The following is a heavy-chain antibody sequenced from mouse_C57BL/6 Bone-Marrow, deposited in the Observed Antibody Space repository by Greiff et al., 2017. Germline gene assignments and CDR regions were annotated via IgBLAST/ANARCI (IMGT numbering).Heavy chain of an antibody. CDR2: ISDGGSYT. J-gene: IGHJ2*01. CDR1: GFTFSSYA. Sequence: EVKLMESGGGLVKPGGSLKLSCAASGFTFSSYAMSWVRQTPEKRLEWVATISDGGSYTYYPDNVKGRFTISRDNAKNNLYLQMSHLKSEDTAMYYCARGSYDHDEGFDYWGQGTTLTVSS. CDR3: ARGSYDHDEGFDY. V-gene: IGHV5-4*03. D-gene: IGHD2-4*01.